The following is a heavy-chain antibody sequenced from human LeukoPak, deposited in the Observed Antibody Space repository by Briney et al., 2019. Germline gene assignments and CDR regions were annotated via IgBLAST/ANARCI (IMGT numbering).Heavy chain of an antibody. J-gene: IGHJ4*02. CDR2: ISGSGGST. Sequence: GGSLRLSCAASGFTFSSYSMNWVRQAPGKGLEWVSAISGSGGSTYYADSVKGRFAISRDSSKNTLSLQMNSLRAEDTAVYYCAKDLAAVTTFLDYWGQGTLVTVSS. CDR1: GFTFSSYS. D-gene: IGHD4-17*01. CDR3: AKDLAAVTTFLDY. V-gene: IGHV3-23*01.